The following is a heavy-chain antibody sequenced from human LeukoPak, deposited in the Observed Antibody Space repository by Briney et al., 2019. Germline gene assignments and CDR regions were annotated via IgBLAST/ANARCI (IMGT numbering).Heavy chain of an antibody. CDR2: IYRSGST. CDR1: GYSINSGYY. CDR3: ARGDCSGSICYSPMDV. J-gene: IGHJ6*03. Sequence: SETLSLTCTVSGYSINSGYYWVWIRQPPGKGLEWIGSIYRSGSTNYNPSLKSRVTISVDTSKNQFSLKVSSVAAADTAVYYCARGDCSGSICYSPMDVWGTGTTVTVSS. D-gene: IGHD2-21*01. V-gene: IGHV4-38-2*02.